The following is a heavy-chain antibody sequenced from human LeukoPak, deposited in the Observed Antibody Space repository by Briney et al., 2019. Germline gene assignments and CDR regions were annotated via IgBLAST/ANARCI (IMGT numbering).Heavy chain of an antibody. J-gene: IGHJ4*02. V-gene: IGHV3-74*01. CDR1: GFTFTTYW. CDR2: INSDGSIT. Sequence: GGSLRLSCAASGFTFTTYWMHWVRQAPGKGLVWVSHINSDGSITSYADSVKGRFTISRDNAKNTLYLQMNSLNTEDTAMYYCTTRSPARYCSDGACYSSADYWGQGTLVTVSS. D-gene: IGHD2-15*01. CDR3: TTRSPARYCSDGACYSSADY.